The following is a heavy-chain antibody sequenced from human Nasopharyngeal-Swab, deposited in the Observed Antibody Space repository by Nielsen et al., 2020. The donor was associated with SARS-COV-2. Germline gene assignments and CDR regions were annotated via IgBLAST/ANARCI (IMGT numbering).Heavy chain of an antibody. V-gene: IGHV4-59*12. CDR3: ARDVVVTALIDY. CDR1: GCSISSYY. D-gene: IGHD2-21*02. J-gene: IGHJ4*02. CDR2: IYYSGST. Sequence: SETLSLTCTVSGCSISSYYWSWIRQPPGKGLEWIGYIYYSGSTNYNPSLKSRVTISVDTSKNQFSLKLSSVTAADTAVYYCARDVVVTALIDYWGQGTLVTVSS.